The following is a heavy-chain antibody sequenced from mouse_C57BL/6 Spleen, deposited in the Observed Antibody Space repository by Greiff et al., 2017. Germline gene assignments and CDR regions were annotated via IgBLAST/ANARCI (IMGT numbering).Heavy chain of an antibody. CDR2: ISNLAYSI. V-gene: IGHV5-15*01. CDR3: ARRGYAMDY. Sequence: EVQVVESGGGLVQPGGSLKLSCAASGFTFSDYGMAWVRQAPRKGPEWVAFISNLAYSIYYADTVTGRFTISRENAKNTLYLEMSSLRSEDTAMYYCARRGYAMDYWGQGTSVTVSS. J-gene: IGHJ4*01. CDR1: GFTFSDYG.